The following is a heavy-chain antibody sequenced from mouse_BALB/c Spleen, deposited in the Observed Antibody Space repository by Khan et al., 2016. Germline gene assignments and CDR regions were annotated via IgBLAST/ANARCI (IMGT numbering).Heavy chain of an antibody. CDR2: IDPANGNT. V-gene: IGHV14-3*02. CDR3: VRPLYDGYYGFAY. CDR1: GFNIKDTY. D-gene: IGHD2-3*01. J-gene: IGHJ3*01. Sequence: VRLQQSGAEFVKPGASVKLSCTASGFNIKDTYIHWVKQSPEQGLEWIGGIDPANGNTKFDPKFQGKATITTDTSSNTAYLQLSSLTSEDTAVCYYVRPLYDGYYGFAYWGQGTLLTVSA.